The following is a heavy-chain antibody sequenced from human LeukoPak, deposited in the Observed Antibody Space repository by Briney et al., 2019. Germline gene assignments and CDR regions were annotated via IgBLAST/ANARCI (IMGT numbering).Heavy chain of an antibody. CDR1: GFTFSSYA. CDR3: ARDYSKYYYDSSGYWLH. J-gene: IGHJ4*02. V-gene: IGHV3-30-3*01. D-gene: IGHD3-22*01. Sequence: GGSLRLPCAASGFTFSSYAMHWVRQAPGKGLEWVAVISYDGSNKYYADSVKGRFTISRDNSKNTLYLQMNSLRAEDTAVYYCARDYSKYYYDSSGYWLHWGQGTLVTVSS. CDR2: ISYDGSNK.